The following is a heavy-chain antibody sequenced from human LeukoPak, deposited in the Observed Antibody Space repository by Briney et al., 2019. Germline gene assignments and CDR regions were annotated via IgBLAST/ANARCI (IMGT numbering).Heavy chain of an antibody. D-gene: IGHD3-3*01. CDR2: INPNSGGT. Sequence: ASVKVSCKASGYTFTGYYMHWVRQAPGQGLEWMGWINPNSGGTNYAQKFQGRVTMTRDTSISTAHMELSRLRSDDTAVYYCARDGYDDELFDYWGQGTLVTVSS. CDR3: ARDGYDDELFDY. J-gene: IGHJ4*02. V-gene: IGHV1-2*02. CDR1: GYTFTGYY.